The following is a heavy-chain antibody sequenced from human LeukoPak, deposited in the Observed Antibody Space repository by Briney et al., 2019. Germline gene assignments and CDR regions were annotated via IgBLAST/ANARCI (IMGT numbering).Heavy chain of an antibody. D-gene: IGHD3-10*01. CDR1: GFTFTTYW. V-gene: IGHV3-7*01. CDR3: ARGRGVDY. Sequence: GGSLRLSCAASGFTFTTYWMTWVRQAPGKGLEWVANIKQDGSEKYCVDSVKGRFTISRDNAESSLYLQMSSLRAEDTAVYYCARGRGVDYWGQGTLVTVSS. CDR2: IKQDGSEK. J-gene: IGHJ4*02.